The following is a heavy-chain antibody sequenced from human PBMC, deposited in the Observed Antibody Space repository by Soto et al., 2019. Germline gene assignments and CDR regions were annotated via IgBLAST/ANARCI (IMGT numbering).Heavy chain of an antibody. CDR3: AKDRGGCRSTSCPPRLFDY. Sequence: EVQLLESGGGLVQPGGSLRLSCAASGFTFSSYAMSWVRQAPGKGLEWVSGISGSGGSTYYADSVKGRFTISRDNSKNTLYLQMNRLRAEDTAVYYCAKDRGGCRSTSCPPRLFDYWGQGTLVTVSS. J-gene: IGHJ4*02. CDR1: GFTFSSYA. D-gene: IGHD2-2*01. CDR2: ISGSGGST. V-gene: IGHV3-23*01.